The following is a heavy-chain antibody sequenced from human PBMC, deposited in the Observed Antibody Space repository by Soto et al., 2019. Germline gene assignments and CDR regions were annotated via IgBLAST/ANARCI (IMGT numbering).Heavy chain of an antibody. D-gene: IGHD4-17*01. CDR2: INPSGGST. CDR1: GYTFTSYY. J-gene: IGHJ6*03. CDR3: ARDLTVTIPDYYYYYYMDV. Sequence: GASVKVSCKASGYTFTSYYMHWVRQAPGQGLEWMGIINPSGGSTSYAQKFQGRVTMTRDTSMSTVYMELSSLRSEDTAVYYCARDLTVTIPDYYYYYYMDVWGKGTTVTVSS. V-gene: IGHV1-46*03.